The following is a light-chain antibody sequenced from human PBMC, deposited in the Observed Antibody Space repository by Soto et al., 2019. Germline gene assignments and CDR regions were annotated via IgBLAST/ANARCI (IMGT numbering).Light chain of an antibody. Sequence: EIVLTQSPGTLYLSPGERATISCRASQSLSRNPLGWSLAWYQQNPGQTPRLLIYGTSSRATGIPDRFSGSGSGTDFTPTISRLEPEECAVYYCQQDGSTHPITFGHGTRLEIK. J-gene: IGKJ5*01. CDR2: GTS. CDR1: QSLSRNPLGWS. CDR3: QQDGSTHPIT. V-gene: IGKV3-20*01.